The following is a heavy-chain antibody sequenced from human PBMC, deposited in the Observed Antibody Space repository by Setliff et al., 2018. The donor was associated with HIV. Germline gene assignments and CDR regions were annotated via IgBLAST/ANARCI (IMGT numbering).Heavy chain of an antibody. Sequence: NPSETLSLTCTVSGGSISSSSYYWGWIRQPPGKGLEWIGSIYYSGSTYYNPSLKSRVTISVDTSKNQFSLKLSSVTAADTAVYYCASVYSSSSRPYFDYWGQGTLVTVSS. CDR1: GGSISSSSYY. CDR3: ASVYSSSSRPYFDY. V-gene: IGHV4-39*07. J-gene: IGHJ4*02. CDR2: IYYSGST. D-gene: IGHD6-6*01.